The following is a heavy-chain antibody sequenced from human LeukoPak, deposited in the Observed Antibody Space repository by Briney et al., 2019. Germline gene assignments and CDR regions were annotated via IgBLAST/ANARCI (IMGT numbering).Heavy chain of an antibody. CDR1: GYTFTNYY. J-gene: IGHJ6*02. CDR2: ISPSGDST. V-gene: IGHV1-46*01. D-gene: IGHD5-18*01. Sequence: ASVKVSCKASGYTFTNYYIQWVRQAPGQGLEWMGMISPSGDSTSNAQKFQGRVTMTRDTSTSTVYMGLSSLRSEDTAVYYCAAGWIQLWLEPIPSMDVWGQGTTVTVSS. CDR3: AAGWIQLWLEPIPSMDV.